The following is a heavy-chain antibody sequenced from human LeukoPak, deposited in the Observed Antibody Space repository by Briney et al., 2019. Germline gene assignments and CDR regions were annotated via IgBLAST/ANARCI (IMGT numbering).Heavy chain of an antibody. J-gene: IGHJ4*02. V-gene: IGHV5-10-1*01. Sequence: TAASLKISSKGSGYSFTSYWICWVRHMPRKGLEWMGRIDHSGSYTNYSPSFQGHVTISADTSISTAYLQWSGLKASDTAMYYCARQMGYGSGSYYMVYWGQGTLVTVSS. D-gene: IGHD3-10*01. CDR3: ARQMGYGSGSYYMVY. CDR1: GYSFTSYW. CDR2: IDHSGSYT.